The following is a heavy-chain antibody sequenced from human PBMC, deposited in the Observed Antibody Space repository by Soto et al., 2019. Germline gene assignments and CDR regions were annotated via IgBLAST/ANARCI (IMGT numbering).Heavy chain of an antibody. D-gene: IGHD3-10*01. CDR1: GGSIGGYY. J-gene: IGHJ4*02. CDR3: ARHGSGNFGF. Sequence: PSETLSLTCTVSGGSIGGYYWSWIRQPPGKGLEWIAYILYSGSTNYNPSLKSRVSISVDTSKNQFSLKLSSVTAADTAVYYCARHGSGNFGFWGQGQLVTVAS. CDR2: ILYSGST. V-gene: IGHV4-59*01.